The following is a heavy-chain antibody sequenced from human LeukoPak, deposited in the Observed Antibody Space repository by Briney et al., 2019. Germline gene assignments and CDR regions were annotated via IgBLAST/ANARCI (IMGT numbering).Heavy chain of an antibody. CDR3: AKGYCSSTSCYSGLDY. CDR2: INFDGSST. CDR1: GFTFSSHW. D-gene: IGHD2-2*02. V-gene: IGHV3-74*01. J-gene: IGHJ4*02. Sequence: GGSLRLSCTASGFTFSSHWMHWVRQAPGKGLVWVSRINFDGSSTNYADSVKGRFTISRDNSKNTLYLQMNSLRAEDTAVYYCAKGYCSSTSCYSGLDYWGQGTLVTVSS.